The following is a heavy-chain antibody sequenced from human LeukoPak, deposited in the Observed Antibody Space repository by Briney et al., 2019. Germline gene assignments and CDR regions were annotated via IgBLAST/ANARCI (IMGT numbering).Heavy chain of an antibody. V-gene: IGHV3-21*01. Sequence: PGESLRLSCAVSGFTFSYYSMNWVRQAPGKGLEWVSCISSGSSYIYYGDSVRGRLTTSRDNAKNSLYQQMNSLRAEDTAVYYCSKCSGASCYHSDDYWGQGTLVTVSS. CDR3: SKCSGASCYHSDDY. CDR2: ISSGSSYI. J-gene: IGHJ4*02. CDR1: GFTFSYYS. D-gene: IGHD2-15*01.